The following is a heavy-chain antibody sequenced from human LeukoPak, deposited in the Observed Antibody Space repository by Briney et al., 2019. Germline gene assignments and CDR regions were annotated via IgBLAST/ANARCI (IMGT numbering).Heavy chain of an antibody. V-gene: IGHV3-21*04. Sequence: PGGSLRLSCAASGFTFSSYSMNWVRQAPGKGLEWVSSISSSSSYIYYADSAKGRFTISRDNAKNSLYLQMNSLRAEDTAVYFCARVSSTGYAVSSGLYYWGQGVLVTVSS. D-gene: IGHD3-22*01. CDR1: GFTFSSYS. CDR3: ARVSSTGYAVSSGLYY. J-gene: IGHJ4*02. CDR2: ISSSSSYI.